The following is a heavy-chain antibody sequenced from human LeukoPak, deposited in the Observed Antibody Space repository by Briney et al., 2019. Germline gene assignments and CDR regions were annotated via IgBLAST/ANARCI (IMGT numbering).Heavy chain of an antibody. CDR3: AREIFGARAFQY. CDR1: GFTFSSYSM. Sequence: PGGSLRLSCAASGFTFSSYSMHWVRQAPGKGLEWTGEIFHSGSTNYHPSLESRLTISMDKSKNSFSLRLTSVTAADTAVYYCAREIFGARAFQYWGQGILVTVSS. D-gene: IGHD3-3*01. CDR2: IFHSGST. V-gene: IGHV4-4*02. J-gene: IGHJ4*02.